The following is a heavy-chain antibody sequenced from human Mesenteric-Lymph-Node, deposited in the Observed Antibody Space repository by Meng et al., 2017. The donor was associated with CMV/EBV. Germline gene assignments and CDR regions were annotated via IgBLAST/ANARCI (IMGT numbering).Heavy chain of an antibody. Sequence: GGSLRLSCTASGFTFRKYAMSWVRQAPGKGPEWLSAISGDTTYYADSVKGRFTISRDNSKNTVSLQMNNLTAGDTALYYCVKNSFGVIVSPDSWGPGTMVTVSS. CDR2: ISGDTT. J-gene: IGHJ4*02. V-gene: IGHV3-23*01. D-gene: IGHD3-3*01. CDR1: GFTFRKYA. CDR3: VKNSFGVIVSPDS.